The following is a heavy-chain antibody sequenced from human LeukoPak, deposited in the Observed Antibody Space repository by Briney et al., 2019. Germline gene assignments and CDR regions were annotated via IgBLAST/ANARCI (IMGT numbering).Heavy chain of an antibody. CDR3: ARGTKAPRWVLVMVY. V-gene: IGHV1-8*01. D-gene: IGHD2-2*03. J-gene: IGHJ4*02. CDR2: MNPNSGNT. CDR1: GYTFTSYD. Sequence: ASVKVSFKASGYTFTSYDINWVRPATGQGGEWRGWMNPNSGNTGYSQKFQGRVTITRNTSISTAYMELSSLRSEDTAVYYCARGTKAPRWVLVMVYWGQGTLVTVSS.